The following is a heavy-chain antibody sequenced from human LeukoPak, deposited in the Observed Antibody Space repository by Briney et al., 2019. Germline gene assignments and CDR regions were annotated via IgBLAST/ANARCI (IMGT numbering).Heavy chain of an antibody. V-gene: IGHV3-49*04. CDR2: IRSKAYGGTT. CDR3: TRAAMVPRRYYYYYMDV. D-gene: IGHD5-18*01. Sequence: SCKASGYSFVLYGISWVRQAPGKRLEWVGFIRSKAYGGTTEYAASVKGRFTISRDDSKSIAYLQMNSLKTEDTAVYYCTRAAMVPRRYYYYYMDVWGKGTTVTISS. J-gene: IGHJ6*03. CDR1: GYSFVLYG.